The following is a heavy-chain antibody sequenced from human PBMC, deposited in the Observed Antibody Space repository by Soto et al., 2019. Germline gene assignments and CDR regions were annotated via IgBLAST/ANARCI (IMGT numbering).Heavy chain of an antibody. CDR3: AKSEDTVATTPYYYYGMDV. V-gene: IGHV3-23*01. Sequence: PGGSLRLSCAASGFTFSSYAMSWVRQAPGKGLEWVSGISGSGGSTYHADSVKGRFTISRDNSKNTLYLQMNSLRAEDTAIYFCAKSEDTVATTPYYYYGMDVWGQGTTVTVSS. D-gene: IGHD5-12*01. CDR2: ISGSGGST. CDR1: GFTFSSYA. J-gene: IGHJ6*02.